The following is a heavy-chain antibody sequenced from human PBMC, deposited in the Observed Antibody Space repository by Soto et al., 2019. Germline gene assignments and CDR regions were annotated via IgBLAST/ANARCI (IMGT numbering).Heavy chain of an antibody. V-gene: IGHV4-4*02. J-gene: IGHJ4*02. D-gene: IGHD1-26*01. CDR1: GGSITNSNW. CDR3: ARGPPIVGNTTPLDS. Sequence: QVQLQESGPRLVKPSGTLSLTCSVSGGSITNSNWWTWVRLPPAKGLEWIGDIYHAGSTKYNPSLERRVTISVYTSKNQFALTLTSVTAADTAVYFCARGPPIVGNTTPLDSWGRGTLVTVSS. CDR2: IYHAGST.